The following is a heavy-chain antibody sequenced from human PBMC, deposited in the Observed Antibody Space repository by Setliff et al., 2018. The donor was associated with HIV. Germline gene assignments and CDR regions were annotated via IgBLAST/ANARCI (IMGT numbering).Heavy chain of an antibody. J-gene: IGHJ3*01. CDR1: GYIFTSYY. CDR3: ARGGIAAADKRDINF. Sequence: ASVKVSCKAYGYIFTSYYMHWVRQAPGQGLEWLGVINPSGGSTDYAQTFKDRVTMTKDTSTATVNMELRSLTSDDTAVYYCARGGIAAADKRDINFWGQGTMVTVSS. D-gene: IGHD6-13*01. V-gene: IGHV1-46*01. CDR2: INPSGGST.